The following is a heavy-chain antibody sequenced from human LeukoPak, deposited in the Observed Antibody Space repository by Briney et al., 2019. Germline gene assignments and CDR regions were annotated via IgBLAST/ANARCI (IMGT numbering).Heavy chain of an antibody. V-gene: IGHV4-38-2*02. D-gene: IGHD3-9*01. CDR2: IYHSGST. CDR3: ARNLVLRYFDWFLPRNNWFDP. Sequence: SETLSLTCTVSGYSISSGYYWGWIRQPPGKGLEWIGSIYHSGSTYYNPSLKSRVTISVDTSKNQFSLKLSSVTAADTAVYYCARNLVLRYFDWFLPRNNWFDPWGQGTLVTVSS. J-gene: IGHJ5*02. CDR1: GYSISSGYY.